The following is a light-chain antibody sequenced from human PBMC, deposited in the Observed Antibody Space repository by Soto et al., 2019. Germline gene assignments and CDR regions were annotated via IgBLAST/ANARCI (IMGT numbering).Light chain of an antibody. V-gene: IGLV1-44*01. CDR1: SSNIGSNT. CDR3: AAWDDSLNGYV. CDR2: SNN. J-gene: IGLJ1*01. Sequence: VLTQPPSASGTPGQRVTISCSGSSSNIGSNTVNWYQQLPGTAPKLLIYSNNQRPSGVPDRFSGSKSGTSASLAISGLQSEDEADYYCAAWDDSLNGYVFGSGT.